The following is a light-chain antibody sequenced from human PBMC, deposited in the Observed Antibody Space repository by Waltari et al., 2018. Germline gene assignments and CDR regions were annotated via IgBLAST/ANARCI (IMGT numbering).Light chain of an antibody. CDR3: AAWDDSLSGHVV. Sequence: QSVLTQPPSASGTPGQRVTIPCSGSSSNIGSNYVCWYQQFPGTTPKLLIYRNNQRPSGVPDRFSGSKSGTSASLAISALRSEDEATYYCAAWDDSLSGHVVFGGGTKVTV. V-gene: IGLV1-47*01. CDR1: SSNIGSNY. J-gene: IGLJ2*01. CDR2: RNN.